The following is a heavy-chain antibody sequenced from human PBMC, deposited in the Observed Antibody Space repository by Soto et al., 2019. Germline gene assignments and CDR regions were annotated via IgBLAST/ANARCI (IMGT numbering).Heavy chain of an antibody. V-gene: IGHV4-39*01. D-gene: IGHD3-22*01. CDR1: GGSISSSSYY. CDR3: ARDYGRSGDY. Sequence: QLQLQESGPGLVKPSETLSLTCTVSGGSISSSSYYWGWIRQPPGKGLEWIGSIYYSGSTYYNPALXXRVTISADTSKNQFALKLSSVTAADTAVYYCARDYGRSGDYWGQGTLVTVSS. CDR2: IYYSGST. J-gene: IGHJ4*02.